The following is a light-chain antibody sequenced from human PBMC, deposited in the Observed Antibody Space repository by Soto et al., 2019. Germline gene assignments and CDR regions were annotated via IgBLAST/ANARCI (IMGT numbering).Light chain of an antibody. CDR1: SSDVGAYNY. V-gene: IGLV2-14*01. Sequence: QSALTQPASVSVTLGQSITISCTGTSSDVGAYNYVSWYQQQPGKAPKLMISEVSNSPSEVSNRFSGSKSANTASLIISELQAEDEADYYCCAVPSISTSDFGTGTKVTV. CDR2: EVS. J-gene: IGLJ1*01. CDR3: CAVPSISTSD.